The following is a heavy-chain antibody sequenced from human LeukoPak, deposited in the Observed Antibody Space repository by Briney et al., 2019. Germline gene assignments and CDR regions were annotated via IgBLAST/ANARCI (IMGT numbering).Heavy chain of an antibody. Sequence: SETLSLTCAVSGYSISSGYYWGWIRQPPGKGLGWIGSIYHSGSTYYNPSLKSRVTISVDTSKNQFSLKLSSVTAADTAVYYCARDLSSSYGGAFDIWGQGTMVTVSS. CDR1: GYSISSGYY. CDR2: IYHSGST. D-gene: IGHD6-13*01. J-gene: IGHJ3*02. CDR3: ARDLSSSYGGAFDI. V-gene: IGHV4-38-2*02.